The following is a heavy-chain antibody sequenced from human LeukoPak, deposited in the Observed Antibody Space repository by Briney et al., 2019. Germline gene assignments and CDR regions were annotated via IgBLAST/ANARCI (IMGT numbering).Heavy chain of an antibody. CDR1: GFTFSDYS. D-gene: IGHD2-2*01. J-gene: IGHJ4*02. CDR3: ANHLACGSTSCPPFDS. CDR2: ISDSGYHI. Sequence: GGSLRLSCAASGFTFSDYSMNWVRQAPGKGLEWVSSISDSGYHIYYTDSVKGRFTISRDNAKNSLYLQMNSLRAEDTAVYYCANHLACGSTSCPPFDSWGQGILVTVSS. V-gene: IGHV3-21*01.